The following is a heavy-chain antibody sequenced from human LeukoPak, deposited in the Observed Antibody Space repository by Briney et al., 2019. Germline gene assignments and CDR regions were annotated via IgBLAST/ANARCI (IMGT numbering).Heavy chain of an antibody. CDR3: AKDSTIIPPDAFDI. V-gene: IGHV3-23*01. J-gene: IGHJ3*02. D-gene: IGHD3-3*01. CDR2: IRWSGGST. CDR1: GFTFSDYD. Sequence: GGSLRLSCAASGFTFSDYDMSWVRQAPGKGLEWVSSIRWSGGSTYYAGSVKGRFTISRDNSKNTLYLQMNTLRAEDTAVYYCAKDSTIIPPDAFDIWGQGTMATVSS.